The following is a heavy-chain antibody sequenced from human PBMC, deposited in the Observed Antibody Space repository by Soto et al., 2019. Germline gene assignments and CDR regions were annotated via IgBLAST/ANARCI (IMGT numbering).Heavy chain of an antibody. CDR1: GGTFSSYA. Sequence: ASVKVSCKASGGTFSSYAISWVRQAPGQGLEWMGGIIPIFGTANYAQKFQGRVTITADESTSTAYMELSSLRSEDTAVYYCARDKIPYYDDRSDYYHFDYWGQGTMLTVSS. V-gene: IGHV1-69*13. CDR3: ARDKIPYYDDRSDYYHFDY. D-gene: IGHD3-22*01. J-gene: IGHJ4*02. CDR2: IIPIFGTA.